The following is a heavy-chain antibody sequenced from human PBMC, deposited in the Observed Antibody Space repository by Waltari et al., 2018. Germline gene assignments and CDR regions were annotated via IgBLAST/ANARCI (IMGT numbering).Heavy chain of an antibody. CDR3: AKEEWELGDYYYYYMDV. Sequence: VQLLESGGGLVQPGGSLRLSCAASGFTFSSYALSWVRQAPGKGLEWVSVIYSGGSTYYADSVKGRFTISRDKSKNTLYLQMNSLRAEDTAVYYCAKEEWELGDYYYYYMDVWGKGTTVTVSS. J-gene: IGHJ6*03. D-gene: IGHD1-26*01. CDR1: GFTFSSYA. V-gene: IGHV3-23*03. CDR2: IYSGGST.